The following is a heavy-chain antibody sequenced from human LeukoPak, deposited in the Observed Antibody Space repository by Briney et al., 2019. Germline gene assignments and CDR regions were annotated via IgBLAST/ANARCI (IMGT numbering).Heavy chain of an antibody. CDR3: ATFANSDLGIFDY. CDR1: GFTFSSYA. J-gene: IGHJ4*02. D-gene: IGHD4-11*01. Sequence: GGSLRLSCAASGFTFSSYAMSWVRQAPGKGLEWVSAISGSGGSTYYADSVKGRFTISRDNSKNTLYLQMNSLRSDDTAVYYCATFANSDLGIFDYWGQGTLVTVSS. V-gene: IGHV3-23*01. CDR2: ISGSGGST.